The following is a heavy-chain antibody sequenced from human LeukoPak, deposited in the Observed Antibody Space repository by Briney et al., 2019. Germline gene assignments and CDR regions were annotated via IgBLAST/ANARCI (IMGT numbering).Heavy chain of an antibody. Sequence: GGSLRLSCAATGFTFSSYWMTWVRQAPGKGLEWVSSIDSSGGYMFYADSVKGRFIISRDNAKDSLYLQMNSLRVEDTAVYYCLRGDRRDYWGQGTLVTVSS. CDR1: GFTFSSYW. CDR3: LRGDRRDY. V-gene: IGHV3-21*06. CDR2: IDSSGGYM. J-gene: IGHJ4*02.